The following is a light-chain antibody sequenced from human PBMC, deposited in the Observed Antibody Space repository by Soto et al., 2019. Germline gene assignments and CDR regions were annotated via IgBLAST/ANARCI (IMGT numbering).Light chain of an antibody. J-gene: IGKJ5*01. CDR3: LQRSDWPS. CDR2: RIF. V-gene: IGKV3-15*01. Sequence: EIVMTQSPGTVSVFPGETVTVSCRASQSVSGYLDWFHQKPGQAPRLVLLRIFTRAIGVPARFSGSGSETEFTLTISGLQSEDSGVYYCLQRSDWPSFGQGTRLEIK. CDR1: QSVSGY.